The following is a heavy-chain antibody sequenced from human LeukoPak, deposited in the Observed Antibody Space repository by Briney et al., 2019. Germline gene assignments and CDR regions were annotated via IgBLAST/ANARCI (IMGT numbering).Heavy chain of an antibody. CDR3: ARNYQGDQLFDY. D-gene: IGHD2-2*01. CDR2: ISGSGGST. CDR1: GFTFSDYY. J-gene: IGHJ4*02. Sequence: GGSLRLSCAASGFTFSDYYMSWIRQAPGKGLEWVSAISGSGGSTYYADSVKGRFTISRDNSKNTLYLQMNSLRAEDTAVYYCARNYQGDQLFDYWGQGTLVTVSS. V-gene: IGHV3-23*01.